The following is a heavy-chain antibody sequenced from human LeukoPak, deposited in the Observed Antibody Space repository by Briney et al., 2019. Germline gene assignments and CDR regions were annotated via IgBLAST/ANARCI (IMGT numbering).Heavy chain of an antibody. D-gene: IGHD3-3*01. CDR3: ATGPWSAGAFDI. J-gene: IGHJ3*02. Sequence: GSSVKVSCKASGGTSSSYAISWVRQAPGQGREWMGGIIPIFGTANYAQKFQGRVTITADESTSTAYMELSSLRSEDTAVSYCATGPWSAGAFDIWGQGTMVTVSS. CDR1: GGTSSSYA. CDR2: IIPIFGTA. V-gene: IGHV1-69*01.